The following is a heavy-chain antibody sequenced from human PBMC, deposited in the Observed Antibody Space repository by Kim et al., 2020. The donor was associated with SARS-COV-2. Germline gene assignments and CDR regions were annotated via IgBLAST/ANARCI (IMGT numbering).Heavy chain of an antibody. CDR3: ARDLAPSYYDDSSDVAAEGFDN. J-gene: IGHJ3*02. V-gene: IGHV3-21*01. Sequence: GGSLRLSCAASGFTFSAYTMNWVRQAPGKGLEWVASITSSTRSIFYSDSVKGRFTISRDNANNSLFLQMNSLRPEDTAVYYCARDLAPSYYDDSSDVAAEGFDNWGQGTLVTVS. CDR2: ITSSTRSI. D-gene: IGHD3-22*01. CDR1: GFTFSAYT.